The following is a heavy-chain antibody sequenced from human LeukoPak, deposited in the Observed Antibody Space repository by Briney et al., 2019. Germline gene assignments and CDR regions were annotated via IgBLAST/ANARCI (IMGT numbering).Heavy chain of an antibody. CDR2: ISTNSAFI. Sequence: GGSLRLSCTASGFTFINYSMNWVRQAPGKGLEWVSSISTNSAFIYYADSVRGRFTISRDNTKNSLYLQMDSLTADDPAVYFLAGYRGLSDYWGQETRVTVSS. CDR3: AGYRGLSDY. J-gene: IGHJ4*02. D-gene: IGHD5-12*01. CDR1: GFTFINYS. V-gene: IGHV3-21*01.